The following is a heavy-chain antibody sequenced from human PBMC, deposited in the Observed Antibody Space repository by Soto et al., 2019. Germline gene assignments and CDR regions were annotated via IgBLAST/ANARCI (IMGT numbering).Heavy chain of an antibody. V-gene: IGHV3-21*01. J-gene: IGHJ4*02. D-gene: IGHD2-15*01. Sequence: VQLVESGGGLVKPGGSLRLSCAASGFTFSSYSMNWVRQAPGKGLEWVSSISSSSSYIYYADSVKGRFTISRDNAKNSLYLQMNSLRAEDTAVYYCARDLAGYCSGGSCYGLDYWGQGTLVTVSS. CDR1: GFTFSSYS. CDR2: ISSSSSYI. CDR3: ARDLAGYCSGGSCYGLDY.